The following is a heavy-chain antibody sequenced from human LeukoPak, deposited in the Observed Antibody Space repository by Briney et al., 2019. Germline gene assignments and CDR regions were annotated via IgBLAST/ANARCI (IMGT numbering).Heavy chain of an antibody. J-gene: IGHJ4*02. CDR2: IYHSGTT. Sequence: PSETLSLTCTVSGASISSNVHYWGWIRQPPGKGLEWIGSIYHSGTTYYNTALQSRVTISVDTSMSHFSLRLSSVTAADTAVYFCARLASYGFIDYWGQGTLVTVSS. D-gene: IGHD5-18*01. CDR3: ARLASYGFIDY. V-gene: IGHV4-39*02. CDR1: GASISSNVHY.